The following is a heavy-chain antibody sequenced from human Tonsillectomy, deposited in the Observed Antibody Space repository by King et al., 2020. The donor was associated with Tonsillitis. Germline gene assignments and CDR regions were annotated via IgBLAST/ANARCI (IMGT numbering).Heavy chain of an antibody. CDR3: ARGPYYYDNSRETTFDY. J-gene: IGHJ4*02. CDR1: GFTFSSYG. Sequence: VQLVESGGGVVKPGGSLRLSCAASGFTFSSYGMHWVRQAPGKGLEWVTFLWYDGTNENYADSVKGRFSMSRDNSKNTLFLQMNSLRAEDTAVYYCARGPYYYDNSRETTFDYWGQGTLVTVSS. V-gene: IGHV3-33*08. D-gene: IGHD3-22*01. CDR2: LWYDGTNE.